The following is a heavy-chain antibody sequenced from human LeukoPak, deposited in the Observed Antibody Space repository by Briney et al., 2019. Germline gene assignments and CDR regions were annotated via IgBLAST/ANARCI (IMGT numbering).Heavy chain of an antibody. V-gene: IGHV4-30-4*01. Sequence: SETLSLTCTVSGGSISSGDYYWSWIRQPPGKGLEWVGYIYYSGSTYYNPSLKSRVTISVDTSKNQFSLKLSSVTAADTAVYYCARQGVVRFDPWGQGTLVTVSS. CDR2: IYYSGST. CDR3: ARQGVVRFDP. D-gene: IGHD2-15*01. J-gene: IGHJ5*02. CDR1: GGSISSGDYY.